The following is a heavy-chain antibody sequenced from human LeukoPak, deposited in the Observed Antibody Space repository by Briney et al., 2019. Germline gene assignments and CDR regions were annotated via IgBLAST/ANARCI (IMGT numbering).Heavy chain of an antibody. CDR1: GFTFSSYS. D-gene: IGHD2-15*01. CDR2: ISSSSSYI. Sequence: GGSLRLSCAASGFTFSSYSMNWVRQAPGKGLEWVSSISSSSSYIYYADSVKGRFTIPRDNAKNSLYLQMNSLRAEDTAVYYCARVGSVKGFDYWGQGTLVTVSS. V-gene: IGHV3-21*01. CDR3: ARVGSVKGFDY. J-gene: IGHJ4*02.